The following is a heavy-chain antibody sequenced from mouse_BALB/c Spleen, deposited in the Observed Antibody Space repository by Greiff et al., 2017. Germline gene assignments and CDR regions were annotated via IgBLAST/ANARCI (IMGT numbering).Heavy chain of an antibody. CDR3: TRGLLRPWFAY. V-gene: IGHV1S81*02. CDR1: GYTFTSYY. CDR2: INPSNGGT. D-gene: IGHD1-2*01. Sequence: QVQLKESGAELVKPGASVKLSCKASGYTFTSYYMYWVKQRPGQGLEWIGEINPSNGGTNFNEKFKSKATLTVDKSSSTAYMQLSSLTSEDSAVYYCTRGLLRPWFAYWGQGTLVTVSA. J-gene: IGHJ3*01.